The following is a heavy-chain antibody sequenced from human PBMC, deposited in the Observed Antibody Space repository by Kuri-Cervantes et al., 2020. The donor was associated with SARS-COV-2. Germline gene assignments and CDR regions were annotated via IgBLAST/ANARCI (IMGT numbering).Heavy chain of an antibody. V-gene: IGHV3-23*01. J-gene: IGHJ5*02. CDR3: ARDSKALWFGDLEA. CDR1: GFTLSSYS. CDR2: ISGSGGST. D-gene: IGHD3-10*01. Sequence: GGSLRLSCAASGFTLSSYSMNWVRQAPGKGLEWVSAISGSGGSTYYADSVKGRFTISRDNSKNTLYLQMNSLRAEDTAVYYCARDSKALWFGDLEAWGQGTLVTVSS.